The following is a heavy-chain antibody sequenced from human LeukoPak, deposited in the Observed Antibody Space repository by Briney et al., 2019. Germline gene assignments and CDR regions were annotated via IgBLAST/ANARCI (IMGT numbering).Heavy chain of an antibody. Sequence: PSETLSLTCTVSGGSISSSSDYWGWIRQPPGKGLEWIGSIYYSGSTYYNPSLNSRSTISVDTSKNQFSLKLSSVTAEDTAVYYCAREGIAVAGIDYWGQGTLVTVSS. V-gene: IGHV4-39*07. CDR3: AREGIAVAGIDY. CDR1: GGSISSSSDY. CDR2: IYYSGST. J-gene: IGHJ4*02. D-gene: IGHD6-19*01.